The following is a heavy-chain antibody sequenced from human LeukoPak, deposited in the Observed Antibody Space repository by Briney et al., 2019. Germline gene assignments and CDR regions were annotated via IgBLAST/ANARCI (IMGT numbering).Heavy chain of an antibody. D-gene: IGHD4-17*01. CDR3: ATTVTGYAFEI. CDR1: GFTFSSYS. V-gene: IGHV3-48*04. Sequence: GGSLRLSCAASGFTFSSYSMNWVRQAPGKGLEWISYISSSGSTIYNADSVKGRFTLSRDNAKNSLSLQMNSLRAGDTAVYYCATTVTGYAFEIWGQGTMVTVSS. J-gene: IGHJ3*02. CDR2: ISSSGSTI.